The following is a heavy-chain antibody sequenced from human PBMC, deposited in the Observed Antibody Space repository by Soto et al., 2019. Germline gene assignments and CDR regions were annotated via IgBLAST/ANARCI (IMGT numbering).Heavy chain of an antibody. CDR3: SRGDRGSFDL. D-gene: IGHD1-26*01. CDR2: IHSDGSST. Sequence: EGQLVESGGGLVRPGGSLRLSCAASGFTFSYYWMHWVRQAPGKGLVWVSRIHSDGSSTTYADFVKGRFIISRDNARNTVDLQMHSVRVEDTAVYCCSRGDRGSFDLWGQGTVVTVSS. V-gene: IGHV3-74*01. CDR1: GFTFSYYW. J-gene: IGHJ3*01.